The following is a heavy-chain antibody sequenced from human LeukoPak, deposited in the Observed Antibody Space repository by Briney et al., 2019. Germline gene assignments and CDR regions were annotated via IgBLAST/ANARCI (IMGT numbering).Heavy chain of an antibody. CDR3: ARFGGMSSSTTYYYYYGMDV. D-gene: IGHD6-6*01. V-gene: IGHV4-59*01. CDR2: IYYSGST. CDR1: GGSISSYY. Sequence: SETLSLTCTVSGGSISSYYWSWIRQPPGKGLEWIGYIYYSGSTNYNPSLKSRVTISVDTSKNQFSLKLSSVTAADTAVYYCARFGGMSSSTTYYYYYGMDVWGKGTTVTVSS. J-gene: IGHJ6*04.